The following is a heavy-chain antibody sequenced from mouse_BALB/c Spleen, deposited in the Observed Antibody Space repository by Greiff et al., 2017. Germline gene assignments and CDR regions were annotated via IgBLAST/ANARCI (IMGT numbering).Heavy chain of an antibody. J-gene: IGHJ4*01. D-gene: IGHD2-4*01. CDR2: ISDGGSYT. V-gene: IGHV5-4*02. CDR1: GFTFSDYY. CDR3: ARDGDDYDFYAMDY. Sequence: EVHLVESGGGLVKPGGSLKLSCAASGFTFSDYYMYWVRQTPEKRLEWVATISDGGSYTYYPDSVKGRFTISRDNAKNNLYLQMSSLKSEDTAMYYCARDGDDYDFYAMDYWGQGTSVTVSS.